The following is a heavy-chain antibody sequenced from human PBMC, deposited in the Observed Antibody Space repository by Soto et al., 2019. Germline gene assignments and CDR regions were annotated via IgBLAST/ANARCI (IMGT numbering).Heavy chain of an antibody. CDR1: GGTFSSYT. CDR2: IIPILGIA. CDR3: ARVGGGHHYYRRTKSNYFDY. J-gene: IGHJ4*02. V-gene: IGHV1-69*02. D-gene: IGHD3-22*01. Sequence: SVKVSCKASGGTFSSYTISWVRQAPGQGLEWMGRIIPILGIANYAQKFQGRVTITADKSTSTAYMELSSLRSEDTAVYYCARVGGGHHYYRRTKSNYFDYWGQGTLVPVSS.